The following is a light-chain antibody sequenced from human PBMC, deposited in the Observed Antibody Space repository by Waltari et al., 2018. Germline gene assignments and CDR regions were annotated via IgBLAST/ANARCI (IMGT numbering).Light chain of an antibody. J-gene: IGLJ2*01. CDR3: QSYDSSLSGLVV. Sequence: QSVLTQPPSVSGAPGQRVTISCTGSRSQIRAGYDVHWYQQLPGPAPKLLIYGNSNRPSGVPDRFSGSKSGTSASLAITGLQAEDEADYYCQSYDSSLSGLVVFGGGTKLTVL. V-gene: IGLV1-40*01. CDR2: GNS. CDR1: RSQIRAGYD.